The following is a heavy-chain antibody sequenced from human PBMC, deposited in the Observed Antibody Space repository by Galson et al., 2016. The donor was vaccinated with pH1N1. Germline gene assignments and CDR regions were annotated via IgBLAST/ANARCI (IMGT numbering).Heavy chain of an antibody. Sequence: SLRLSCAASGFSFSTYAMHWVRQAPGKGLEWVAFIWHDGGNQYYRDSVKGRFTISRDDSKNTLYLQMNSLRGEDTAVYYCARNLNRMTNIFGVPSDPDFFDIWGQGTLVTVSS. V-gene: IGHV3-33*01. CDR1: GFSFSTYA. D-gene: IGHD3-3*01. J-gene: IGHJ4*02. CDR3: ARNLNRMTNIFGVPSDPDFFDI. CDR2: IWHDGGNQ.